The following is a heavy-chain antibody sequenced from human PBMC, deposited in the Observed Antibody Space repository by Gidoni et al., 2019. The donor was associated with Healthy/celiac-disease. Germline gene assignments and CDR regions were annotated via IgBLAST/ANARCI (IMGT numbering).Heavy chain of an antibody. CDR3: ARPEGDFWSGNPNYYYYGMDV. J-gene: IGHJ6*02. CDR1: GFTFSSYS. D-gene: IGHD3-3*01. V-gene: IGHV3-21*01. CDR2: ISSISSYI. Sequence: EVQLVESGGGLVKPGGSLRRSCAASGFTFSSYSMNWVRQAPGKGLEWVSSISSISSYIYYADSVKGRFTISRDNAKNSLYLQMNSLRAEDTAVYYCARPEGDFWSGNPNYYYYGMDVWGQGTTVTVSS.